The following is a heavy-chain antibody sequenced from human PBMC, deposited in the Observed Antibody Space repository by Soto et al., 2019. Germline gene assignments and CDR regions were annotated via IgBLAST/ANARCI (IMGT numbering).Heavy chain of an antibody. CDR1: GYTFTGYY. CDR3: ARDGFFAGLGGHSYGYSHPRYYGMDV. CDR2: INPNSGGT. V-gene: IGHV1-2*02. J-gene: IGHJ6*02. Sequence: ASVKVSCKASGYTFTGYYMHWVRQAPGQGLEWMGWINPNSGGTNYAQKLRGRFILPTDTSTRPPYMHLRSLISDDTPLYFCARDGFFAGLGGHSYGYSHPRYYGMDVWGQGTRVTVSS. D-gene: IGHD5-18*01.